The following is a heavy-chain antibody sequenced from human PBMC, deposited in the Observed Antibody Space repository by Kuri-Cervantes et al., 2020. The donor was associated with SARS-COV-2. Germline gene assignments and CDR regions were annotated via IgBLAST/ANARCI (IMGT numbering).Heavy chain of an antibody. J-gene: IGHJ4*02. D-gene: IGHD4-11*01. CDR3: ARIQATTVIADF. Sequence: SGPTLVKPTETLTLTCTVSGFSLSNARMGVNWIRQPPGKALEWLAHIFSIDEKSYSTSLKSRLTISKDTSKNQVVLTMTNVDPVDTATYYCARIQATTVIADFWGQGTLVTVSS. V-gene: IGHV2-26*01. CDR1: GFSLSNARMG. CDR2: IFSIDEK.